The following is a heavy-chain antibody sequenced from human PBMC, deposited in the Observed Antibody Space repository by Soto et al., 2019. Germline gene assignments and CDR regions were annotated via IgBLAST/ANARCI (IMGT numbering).Heavy chain of an antibody. Sequence: GGSLRLSCAASGFTFSSYWMSWVRQAPGKGLEWVANIKQDGSEKYYVDSLKGRFTISRDNAKNSLYLQMNSLIAEDTAVYYCAREYCSSTSCYGAIGGWFDPWGQGTLVTVSS. J-gene: IGHJ5*02. V-gene: IGHV3-7*01. CDR1: GFTFSSYW. D-gene: IGHD2-2*01. CDR2: IKQDGSEK. CDR3: AREYCSSTSCYGAIGGWFDP.